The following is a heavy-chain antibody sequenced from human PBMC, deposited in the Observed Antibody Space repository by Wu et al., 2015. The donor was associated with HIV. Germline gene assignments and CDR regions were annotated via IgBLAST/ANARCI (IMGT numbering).Heavy chain of an antibody. J-gene: IGHJ4*02. Sequence: QVQLVQSGAEVKKPGASVKVSCKASGYTFTDYYMHWVRQAPGQGLEWVGWINPNSGSTNYAQNFQGRVAMTRDTSISTVYMDLSRLRYDDTAIYYCARVGTLLRGVSFLVYWGQGTLVTVSS. CDR2: INPNSGST. CDR3: ARVGTLLRGVSFLVY. D-gene: IGHD3-10*01. CDR1: GYTFTDYY. V-gene: IGHV1-2*02.